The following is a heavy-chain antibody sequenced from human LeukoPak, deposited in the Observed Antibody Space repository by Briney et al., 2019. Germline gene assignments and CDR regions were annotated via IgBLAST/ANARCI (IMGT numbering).Heavy chain of an antibody. Sequence: GGSLRLSCAASGFTFSSYAMNWVRQAPGKGLEWVSGISGSGGSTYYADSVKGRFTISRDNSKNTVYLQMNSLRAEDTAVYYCAAARNGYSGYEPFDYCGHGSPVTVSS. CDR3: AAARNGYSGYEPFDY. V-gene: IGHV3-23*01. CDR2: ISGSGGST. CDR1: GFTFSSYA. J-gene: IGHJ4*01. D-gene: IGHD5-12*01.